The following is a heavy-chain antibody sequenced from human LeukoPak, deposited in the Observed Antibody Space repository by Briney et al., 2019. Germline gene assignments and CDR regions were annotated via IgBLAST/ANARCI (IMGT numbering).Heavy chain of an antibody. CDR1: GGSISSHY. CDR3: ARSNDCSSTSCYTPNWFDP. J-gene: IGHJ5*02. V-gene: IGHV4-59*11. CDR2: IYYSGST. D-gene: IGHD2-2*02. Sequence: PSETLSLTCTVSGGSISSHYWSWIRQPPGKGLEWIGYIYYSGSTNYNPSLKSRVTISVDTSKNQFSLKLSSVTAAGTAVYYCARSNDCSSTSCYTPNWFDPWGQGTLVTVSS.